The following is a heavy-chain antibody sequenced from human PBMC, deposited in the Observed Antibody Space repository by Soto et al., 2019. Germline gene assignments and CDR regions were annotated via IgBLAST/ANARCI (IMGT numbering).Heavy chain of an antibody. V-gene: IGHV3-23*01. CDR3: AKHLANRATITVPFDY. CDR2: ISGSGGST. Sequence: AVRISGDASGFTFSSYAMSWVRQNPGKGLEWVSAISGSGGSTYYADSVKGRFTISRDNSKNTLYLQMNSLRAEDTAVYYCAKHLANRATITVPFDYWGQGTLVTVSS. D-gene: IGHD5-12*01. CDR1: GFTFSSYA. J-gene: IGHJ4*02.